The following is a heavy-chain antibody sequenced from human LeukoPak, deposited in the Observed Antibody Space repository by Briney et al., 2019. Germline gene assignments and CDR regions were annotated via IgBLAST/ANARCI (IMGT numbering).Heavy chain of an antibody. Sequence: KPSETLSLTCTVSGGSISSYNWSWIRQPPEKGLEWIGYIYYSGSTNYNPSLKSRVTISVDTSKNQFSLKLSSVTAADTAVYYCARGFSSSWFFDYWGQGTLVTVSS. CDR3: ARGFSSSWFFDY. CDR2: IYYSGST. V-gene: IGHV4-59*01. J-gene: IGHJ4*02. D-gene: IGHD6-13*01. CDR1: GGSISSYN.